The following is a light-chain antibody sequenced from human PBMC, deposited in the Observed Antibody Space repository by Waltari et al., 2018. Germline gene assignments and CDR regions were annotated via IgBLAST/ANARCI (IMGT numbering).Light chain of an antibody. Sequence: QLVLTQSPSASASLGASVKLTCTLSSRHNNYAIAWHQQQPEKGPRYLMKVNSDGSHSKGDGIPDRFSGSSSGAERYLTISSLQPDDDADYYCQTWGAATVVFGGGTKLTVL. CDR2: VNSDGSH. V-gene: IGLV4-69*01. J-gene: IGLJ2*01. CDR3: QTWGAATVV. CDR1: SRHNNYA.